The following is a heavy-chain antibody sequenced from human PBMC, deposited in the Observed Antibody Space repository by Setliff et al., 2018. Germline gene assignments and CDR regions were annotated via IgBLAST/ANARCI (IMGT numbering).Heavy chain of an antibody. D-gene: IGHD5-12*01. CDR2: VYHSGKT. CDR3: ARTLSGYLSYFDS. J-gene: IGHJ4*02. Sequence: SETLSLTCGVSNHSITSDYYWGWVRQSPVKGLEWIGNVYHSGKTYYNPSLTSRVTISVDTSKNHFSLRLTSVTAADTAIYFCARTLSGYLSYFDSWGQGTLVTVSS. V-gene: IGHV4-38-2*01. CDR1: NHSITSDYY.